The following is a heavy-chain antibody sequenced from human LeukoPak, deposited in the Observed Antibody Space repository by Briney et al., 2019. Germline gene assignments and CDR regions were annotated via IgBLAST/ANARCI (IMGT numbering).Heavy chain of an antibody. CDR3: ARHVGISGSYPFDY. CDR1: GGSISSSSYY. D-gene: IGHD3-10*01. J-gene: IGHJ4*02. CDR2: IYYSGST. V-gene: IGHV4-39*01. Sequence: SETLSLTRTVSGGSISSSSYYWGWIRQPPGKGLEWIGSIYYSGSTYYNPSLKSRVTISVDTSKNQFSLNLTSVTAADTAVYYCARHVGISGSYPFDYWGQGTLVTVSS.